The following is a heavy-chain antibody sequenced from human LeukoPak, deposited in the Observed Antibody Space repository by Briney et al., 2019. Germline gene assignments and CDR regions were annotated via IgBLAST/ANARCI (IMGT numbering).Heavy chain of an antibody. V-gene: IGHV1-8*01. J-gene: IGHJ5*02. Sequence: GASVKVSCKASGYTFASYDINWVRQATGQGLEWMGWMDPNSGNTGYAQKFQGRVTMTRNTSISTAYMELSSLRSEDTAVYYCARGIAAAEVWFDPWGQGTLVTVSS. D-gene: IGHD6-13*01. CDR2: MDPNSGNT. CDR3: ARGIAAAEVWFDP. CDR1: GYTFASYD.